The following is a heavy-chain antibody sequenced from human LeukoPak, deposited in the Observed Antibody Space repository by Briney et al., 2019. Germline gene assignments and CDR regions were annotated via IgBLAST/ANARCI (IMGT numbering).Heavy chain of an antibody. V-gene: IGHV3-30*02. D-gene: IGHD2-2*01. J-gene: IGHJ4*02. Sequence: GGSLRLSCAASGFIFSTYGMHWVRQAPGKGLEWVAFIQFDGSNEYYADTVKGRFTISRDNSKNTLYLQMNSLRAEDTSVYYCAKDQQLQPFHYWGQGTLVTVSS. CDR1: GFIFSTYG. CDR3: AKDQQLQPFHY. CDR2: IQFDGSNE.